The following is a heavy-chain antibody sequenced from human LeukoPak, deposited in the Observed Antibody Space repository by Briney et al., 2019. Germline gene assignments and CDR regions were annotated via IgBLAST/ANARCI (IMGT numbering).Heavy chain of an antibody. CDR2: ISDSGRYI. CDR3: AGKLPGATYYFDS. Sequence: GGSLRLSCVASDFTFSTYDMTWVRQAPGKGLEGVSSISDSGRYIFTADSMRGRFTVSRDNSANTLYLQLYSLRVDDTATYFCAGKLPGATYYFDSWGQGTLVTVSS. D-gene: IGHD2-21*01. J-gene: IGHJ4*02. CDR1: DFTFSTYD. V-gene: IGHV3-23*01.